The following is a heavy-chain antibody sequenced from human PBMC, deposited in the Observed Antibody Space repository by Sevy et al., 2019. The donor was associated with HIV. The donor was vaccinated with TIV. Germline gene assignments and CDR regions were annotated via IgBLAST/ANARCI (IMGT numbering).Heavy chain of an antibody. Sequence: SETLSLTCAISADSVASSSAAWNWIRQSPSRGLEWLGRTYYRSKWYTDYALSVKSRIIINPDTSKNQFSLQLNSVTPEDTAVYYCARAEVATGGYDYWGQGTLVTVSS. CDR3: ARAEVATGGYDY. CDR1: ADSVASSSAA. CDR2: TYYRSKWYT. D-gene: IGHD5-12*01. V-gene: IGHV6-1*01. J-gene: IGHJ4*02.